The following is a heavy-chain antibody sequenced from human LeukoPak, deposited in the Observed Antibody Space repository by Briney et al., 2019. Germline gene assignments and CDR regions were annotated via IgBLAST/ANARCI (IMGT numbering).Heavy chain of an antibody. CDR2: INTNTGNP. J-gene: IGHJ5*02. V-gene: IGHV7-4-1*02. Sequence: GASVKVSCKASGYTFTSYVMNWVRQAPGQGLEWMGWINTNTGNPTYAQGFTGRFVFSLDTSVSTAYLQISSLKAEDTAVYYCARDGGLRFLEWLPFSQYNWFEPWGQGTLVTVSS. CDR1: GYTFTSYV. CDR3: ARDGGLRFLEWLPFSQYNWFEP. D-gene: IGHD3-3*01.